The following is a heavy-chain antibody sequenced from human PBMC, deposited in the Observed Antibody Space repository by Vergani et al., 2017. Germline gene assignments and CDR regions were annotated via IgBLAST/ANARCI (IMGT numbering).Heavy chain of an antibody. V-gene: IGHV4-59*02. CDR3: ASDTHSGQRADR. Sequence: QVKLQESGPGLVKPSETLSLTCTVSGASVNSYYWSWIRQPPGKGLEWMGYVSFRGDTLYDPSVKGRMTISLNTSKNQFSLTSTSVTAADTAVYYCASDTHSGQRADRWGQGILVTVTS. CDR2: VSFRGDT. CDR1: GASVNSYY. J-gene: IGHJ5*02. D-gene: IGHD6-19*01.